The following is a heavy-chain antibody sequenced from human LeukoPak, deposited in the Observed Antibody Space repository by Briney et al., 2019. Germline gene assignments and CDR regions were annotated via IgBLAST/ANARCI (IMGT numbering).Heavy chain of an antibody. J-gene: IGHJ4*02. CDR2: ISSSSSYI. Sequence: GGSPRLSCAASGFTFSSYSMNWVRQAPGKGLEWVSSISSSSSYIYYADSVKGRFTISRDNAKNSLYLQMNSLRAEDTAVYYCARGAPHYDILTGYSALVFDYWGQGTLVTVSS. V-gene: IGHV3-21*01. D-gene: IGHD3-9*01. CDR1: GFTFSSYS. CDR3: ARGAPHYDILTGYSALVFDY.